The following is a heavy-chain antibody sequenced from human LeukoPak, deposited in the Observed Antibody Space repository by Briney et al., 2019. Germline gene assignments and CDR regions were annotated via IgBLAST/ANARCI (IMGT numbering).Heavy chain of an antibody. D-gene: IGHD6-6*01. V-gene: IGHV4-39*07. J-gene: IGHJ4*02. CDR1: GGSISSSSYY. CDR2: IYYSGST. CDR3: ARDLDPSSSPFPYYFDY. Sequence: SETLSLTCTVSGGSISSSSYYWGWIRQPPGKGLEWIGSIYYSGSTYYSPSLKSRVTISVDTSKNQFSLKLSSVTTADTAVYYCARDLDPSSSPFPYYFDYWGQGTLVTVSS.